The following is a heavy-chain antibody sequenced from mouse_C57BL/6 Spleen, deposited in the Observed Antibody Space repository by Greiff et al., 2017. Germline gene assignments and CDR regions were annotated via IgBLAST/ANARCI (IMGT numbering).Heavy chain of an antibody. J-gene: IGHJ1*03. CDR3: AIYGKGTLLYFDV. V-gene: IGHV5-17*01. Sequence: DVKLVESGGGLVKPGGSLKLSCAASGYTFSDYGMHWVRQAPEKGLEWVAYISSGSSTIYYADTVQGRFTISRDNAKNTLFMQMTRLRSEDTAMSYGAIYGKGTLLYFDVWGTGTTVTVSS. CDR2: ISSGSSTI. CDR1: GYTFSDYG. D-gene: IGHD2-1*01.